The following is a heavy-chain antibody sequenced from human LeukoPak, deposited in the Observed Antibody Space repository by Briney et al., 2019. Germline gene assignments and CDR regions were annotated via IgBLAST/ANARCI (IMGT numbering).Heavy chain of an antibody. J-gene: IGHJ3*02. CDR1: GYTFTSLD. CDR3: VRIDYSNAFDI. V-gene: IGHV1-8*03. Sequence: GASVKVSCKASGYTFTSLDINWVRQATGQGLEWMGWMNPNSGYTGYAQQFQGRVTITRNTSISTAYMELSSLRSEDTAVHYCVRIDYSNAFDIWGQGTMVTVSS. D-gene: IGHD4-11*01. CDR2: MNPNSGYT.